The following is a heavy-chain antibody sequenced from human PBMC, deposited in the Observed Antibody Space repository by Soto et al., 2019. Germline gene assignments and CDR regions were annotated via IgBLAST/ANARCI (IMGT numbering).Heavy chain of an antibody. Sequence: GGSLRLSCAASGFTFSNAWMNWVRQAPGKGLEWVGRIKSETDGGTTDYAAPVKGRFTISRDDSKNTLYLQMNSLTPEDTAVYYCTTLHISSTYDYWGQGALVTVSS. D-gene: IGHD6-13*01. CDR2: IKSETDGGTT. V-gene: IGHV3-15*07. J-gene: IGHJ4*02. CDR3: TTLHISSTYDY. CDR1: GFTFSNAW.